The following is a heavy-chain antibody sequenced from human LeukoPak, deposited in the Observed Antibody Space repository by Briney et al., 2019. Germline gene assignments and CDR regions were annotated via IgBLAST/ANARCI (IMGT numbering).Heavy chain of an antibody. D-gene: IGHD2/OR15-2a*01. CDR3: AREPIYGLNFDY. CDR1: GFTFSSYS. CDR2: ISSSGSDI. V-gene: IGHV3-21*01. Sequence: GGSLRLSCAASGFTFSSYSMNWVRQAPGKGLEWVSSISSSGSDIYYADSVKGRFTISTDNANKSLYLQLNSLRAEDTAVYFCAREPIYGLNFDYWGQGTLVTVSS. J-gene: IGHJ4*02.